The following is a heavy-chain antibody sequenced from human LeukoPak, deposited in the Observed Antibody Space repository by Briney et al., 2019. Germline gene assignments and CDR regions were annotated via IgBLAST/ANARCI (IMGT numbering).Heavy chain of an antibody. CDR1: GLTFTSYA. D-gene: IGHD3-3*01. CDR3: ARGPLYDFWSGYYSPFDY. CDR2: VSGSGGST. V-gene: IGHV3-23*01. Sequence: GGSLRLSCAASGLTFTSYAMTWVRQAPGKGLEWVSTVSGSGGSTYYADSVKGRFTISRDNSKNTLYLQMNSLRAEDTAVYYCARGPLYDFWSGYYSPFDYWGQGTLVTVSS. J-gene: IGHJ4*02.